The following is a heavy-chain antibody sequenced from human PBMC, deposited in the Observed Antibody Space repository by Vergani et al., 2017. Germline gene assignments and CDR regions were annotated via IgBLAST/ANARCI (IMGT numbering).Heavy chain of an antibody. CDR3: VRDRGLCAGGRCYTEAWDY. V-gene: IGHV3-30*03. Sequence: VQLVESGGGLVQPGGSLKLSCAASGFTFGGSGIHWVRQAPGKGLEWVVGISFDGTNEYYPDLVKGRFTISRDIAKNTLYLQVRSLRLEDTGVYHCVRDRGLCAGGRCYTEAWDYWGQGTPVTVSS. CDR1: GFTFGGSG. D-gene: IGHD2-2*02. CDR2: ISFDGTNE. J-gene: IGHJ4*02.